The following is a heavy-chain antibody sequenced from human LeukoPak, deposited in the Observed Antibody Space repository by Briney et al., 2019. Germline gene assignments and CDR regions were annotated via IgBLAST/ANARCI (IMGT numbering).Heavy chain of an antibody. J-gene: IGHJ6*02. Sequence: ASVKVSCKASGGTFSSYAISWVRQAPGQGLEWMGRITPILGIANYAQKFQGRVTITADKSTSTAYMELSSLRSEDTAVYYCARGTGENYGMDVWGQGTTVTVSS. CDR3: ARGTGENYGMDV. CDR2: ITPILGIA. V-gene: IGHV1-69*04. CDR1: GGTFSSYA. D-gene: IGHD7-27*01.